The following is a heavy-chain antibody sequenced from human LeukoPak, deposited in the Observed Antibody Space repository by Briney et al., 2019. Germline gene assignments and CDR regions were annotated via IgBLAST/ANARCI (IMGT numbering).Heavy chain of an antibody. Sequence: GGSLRLSCAVSGITLSNYGMSWVRQAPGKGLEWVAGISGSGGRTNYADSVKGRFTISRDNPKNTLYRQMNSLRAEDTAVYFFAKRGVVIRVILVGFHKEANYFDSWGQGVLVTVSS. CDR2: ISGSGGRT. CDR1: GITLSNYG. J-gene: IGHJ4*02. V-gene: IGHV3-23*01. D-gene: IGHD3-22*01. CDR3: AKRGVVIRVILVGFHKEANYFDS.